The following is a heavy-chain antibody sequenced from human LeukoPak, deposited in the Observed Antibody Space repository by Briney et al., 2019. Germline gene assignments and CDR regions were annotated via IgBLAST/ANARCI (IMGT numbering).Heavy chain of an antibody. CDR1: GFTVSRNY. J-gene: IGHJ6*02. D-gene: IGHD3-16*01. Sequence: PGGSLRLSCAASGFTVSRNYMSWVRQAPGKGREWVSLIYSGGTTYYADSVKGRFTISRDNSRNTLYVQMNSLRAEDKAVYFCARDRVEVTTSMLGGVKRTVTYYYGMDVWGQGTTVTVSS. V-gene: IGHV3-53*01. CDR3: ARDRVEVTTSMLGGVKRTVTYYYGMDV. CDR2: IYSGGTT.